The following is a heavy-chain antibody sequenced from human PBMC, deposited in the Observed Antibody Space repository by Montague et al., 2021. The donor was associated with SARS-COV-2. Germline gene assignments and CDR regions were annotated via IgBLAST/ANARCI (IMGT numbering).Heavy chain of an antibody. CDR2: IYYSGST. CDR3: ARHLRVTTVTSHMYHYAMDV. Sequence: SETLSLTCSVSGDSISNYSWSWIRQSPGKGLEWIGYIYYSGSTNYNPSLTSRVTISVDTSKNQVSLKLTSVTAADTAVYYCARHLRVTTVTSHMYHYAMDVWGQETTVTVSS. V-gene: IGHV4-59*08. D-gene: IGHD4-11*01. J-gene: IGHJ6*02. CDR1: GDSISNYS.